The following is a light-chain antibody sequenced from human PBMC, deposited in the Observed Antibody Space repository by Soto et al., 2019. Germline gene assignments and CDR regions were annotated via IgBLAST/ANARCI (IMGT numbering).Light chain of an antibody. CDR3: QQYTGPPTT. J-gene: IGKJ5*01. CDR1: QSVRNY. CDR2: YAS. V-gene: IGKV3-11*01. Sequence: EIVLTQSPATLSLSPGERATLSCRASQSVRNYLAWYQQKPGQAPRLLMYYASTRATGIPDRFSGSGSGTDFTLTITRLEPEDSAVYFCQQYTGPPTTFGQGTRLEIK.